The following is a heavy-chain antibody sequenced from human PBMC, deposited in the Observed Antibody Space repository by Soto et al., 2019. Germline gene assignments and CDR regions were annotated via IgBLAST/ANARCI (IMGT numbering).Heavy chain of an antibody. V-gene: IGHV3-23*01. CDR2: ISGSGGST. J-gene: IGHJ5*02. CDR1: GFTFSSYA. D-gene: IGHD2-2*01. CDR3: AKKRRNCSSTSCYYSNNWFDP. Sequence: GGSLRLSCAASGFTFSSYAMSWVRQAPGKGLDWVSAISGSGGSTYYADSVKGRFTISRDNSKNTLYLQMNSLRAEDTAVYYCAKKRRNCSSTSCYYSNNWFDPWGQGTLVTVSS.